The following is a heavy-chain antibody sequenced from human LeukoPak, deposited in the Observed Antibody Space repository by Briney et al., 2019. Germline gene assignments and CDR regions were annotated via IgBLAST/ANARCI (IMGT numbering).Heavy chain of an antibody. J-gene: IGHJ4*02. V-gene: IGHV3-30*04. Sequence: PGGSLRLSCAASGFTFSSYAMHWVRQAPGKGLEWVAVISYDGSNKYYADSVKGRFTISRDNSKNTLYLQMNSLRAEDTAVYYCAKGDIVVDYWGQGTLVTVSS. CDR2: ISYDGSNK. CDR3: AKGDIVVDY. CDR1: GFTFSSYA. D-gene: IGHD2-15*01.